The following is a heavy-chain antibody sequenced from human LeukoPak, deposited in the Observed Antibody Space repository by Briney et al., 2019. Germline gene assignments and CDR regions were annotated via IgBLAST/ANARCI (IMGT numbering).Heavy chain of an antibody. D-gene: IGHD6-13*01. J-gene: IGHJ5*02. CDR1: GFSLSTSGMC. Sequence: SGPTLVNPTQTLTLTCTFSGFSLSTSGMCVSWIRQPPGKALEWLARIDWDDDKYYSTSLKTRLTISKDTSKSQVVLTMTNMDPVDTATYYCARMLYSSSSNWFDPWGQGTLVTASS. V-gene: IGHV2-70*11. CDR2: IDWDDDK. CDR3: ARMLYSSSSNWFDP.